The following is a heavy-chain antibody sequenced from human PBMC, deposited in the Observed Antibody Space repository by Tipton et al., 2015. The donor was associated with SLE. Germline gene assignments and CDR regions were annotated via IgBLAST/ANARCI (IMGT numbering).Heavy chain of an antibody. V-gene: IGHV4-59*11. CDR3: ARVPAFYYYYMDV. CDR2: IFYSGST. CDR1: GGSISNLY. J-gene: IGHJ6*03. D-gene: IGHD2-2*01. Sequence: TLSLTCNVSGGSISNLYWSWIRQTPGKRLEWIGYIFYSGSTNYNPSLKSRVTISVDTSKNQFSLKLSSVTAADTAVYYCARVPAFYYYYMDVWGKGTTVTVSS.